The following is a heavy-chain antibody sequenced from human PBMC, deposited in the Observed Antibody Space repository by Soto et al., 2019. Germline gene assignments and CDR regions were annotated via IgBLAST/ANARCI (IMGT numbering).Heavy chain of an antibody. CDR1: GGSVSSRSYY. D-gene: IGHD3-10*01. CDR2: IYYSGST. V-gene: IGHV4-39*01. CDR3: ARVYGSGSYRYYYYYGMDV. Sequence: SETLSLTCTVSGGSVSSRSYYWGWIRQAPGRGLEWIGSIYYSGSTYYNPSLKSRVTISVDTSKNQFSLKLSSVTAADTAVYYCARVYGSGSYRYYYYYGMDVWGQGTTVTVSS. J-gene: IGHJ6*02.